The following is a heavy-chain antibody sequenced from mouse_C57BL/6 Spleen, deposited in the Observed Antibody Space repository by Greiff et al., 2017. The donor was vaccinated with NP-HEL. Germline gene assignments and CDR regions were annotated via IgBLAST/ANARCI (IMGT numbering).Heavy chain of an antibody. Sequence: QVQLQQSGAELVRPGTSVKVSCKASGYAFTNYLIEWVKQRPGQGLEWIGVINPGSGGTNYNEKFKGKATLTADKSSSTAYMQLSSLTSEDSAVYFCARATVVPDYWGKGTTLTVSS. CDR2: INPGSGGT. CDR3: ARATVVPDY. V-gene: IGHV1-54*01. CDR1: GYAFTNYL. D-gene: IGHD1-1*01. J-gene: IGHJ2*01.